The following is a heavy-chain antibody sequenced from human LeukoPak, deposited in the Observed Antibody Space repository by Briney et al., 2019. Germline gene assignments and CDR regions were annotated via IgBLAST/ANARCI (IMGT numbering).Heavy chain of an antibody. V-gene: IGHV4-4*07. D-gene: IGHD5-24*01. CDR1: DGSISGYY. CDR3: ARGDGYNLGFDY. CDR2: IYTSGST. J-gene: IGHJ4*02. Sequence: PSETLSLTCTVSDGSISGYYWSWIRQPAGKGLEWIGRIYTSGSTNYNPSLKSRVTMSVDTSKNRFSLKLSSVAAADTAVYYCARGDGYNLGFDYWGQGTLVTVSS.